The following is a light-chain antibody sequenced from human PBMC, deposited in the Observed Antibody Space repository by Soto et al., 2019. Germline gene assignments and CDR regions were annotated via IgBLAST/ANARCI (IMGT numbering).Light chain of an antibody. CDR1: SSNIGNNY. Sequence: SVLTQPPSVSAAPGQKVTISCSGSSSNIGNNYVSWYQQLPGTAPKLLIYDNNKRPSGIPDRFSGSKSGTSATLGITGLQTGDEADYYCGTWDSSLSAGLFGGGTKVTVL. CDR2: DNN. V-gene: IGLV1-51*01. J-gene: IGLJ2*01. CDR3: GTWDSSLSAGL.